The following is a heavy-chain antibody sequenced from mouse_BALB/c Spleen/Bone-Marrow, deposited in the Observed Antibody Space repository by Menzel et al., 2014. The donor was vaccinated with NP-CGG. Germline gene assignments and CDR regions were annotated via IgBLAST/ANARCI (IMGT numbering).Heavy chain of an antibody. V-gene: IGHV3-1*02. CDR2: IHYSGSS. CDR3: ARSEWLRRDYAMDY. Sequence: EVQLQQSGPDLVKPSQSLSLTCTVTGYSITSGYSWHWIRQFPGNTLEWMGYIHYSGSSNYNPSLKSRISITRDTSKNQFYLQLNSVTTEDTATYYCARSEWLRRDYAMDYWGQGTSVTVSS. J-gene: IGHJ4*01. CDR1: GYSITSGYS. D-gene: IGHD2-2*01.